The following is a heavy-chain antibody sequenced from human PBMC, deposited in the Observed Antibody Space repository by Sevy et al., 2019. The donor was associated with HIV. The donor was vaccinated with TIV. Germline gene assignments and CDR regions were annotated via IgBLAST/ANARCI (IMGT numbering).Heavy chain of an antibody. V-gene: IGHV1-18*01. CDR3: AKEGKNIRSWFDP. CDR1: GYSFTNYG. D-gene: IGHD3-3*02. Sequence: ASVKVSCKASGYSFTNYGIGWVRQAPGQGLEWMGWISGYNGYTNYAQNLQRRVTMTTDTSTSTAYMELRSLRSDDTAIYYCAKEGKNIRSWFDPWGQGTLVTVSS. CDR2: ISGYNGYT. J-gene: IGHJ5*02.